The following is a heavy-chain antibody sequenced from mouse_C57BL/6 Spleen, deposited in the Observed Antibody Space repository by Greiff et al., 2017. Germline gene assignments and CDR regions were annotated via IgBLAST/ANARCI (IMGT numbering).Heavy chain of an antibody. Sequence: VHLVESGPGLVAPSQSLSITCTVSGFSLTSYGVDWVRQSPGKGLEWLGVIWGVGSTNYNSALKSRLSISKDNSKSQVFLKMNSLQTDDTAMYYCASLRSWFAYWGQGTLVTVSA. J-gene: IGHJ3*01. V-gene: IGHV2-6*01. CDR2: IWGVGST. CDR3: ASLRSWFAY. CDR1: GFSLTSYG. D-gene: IGHD1-1*01.